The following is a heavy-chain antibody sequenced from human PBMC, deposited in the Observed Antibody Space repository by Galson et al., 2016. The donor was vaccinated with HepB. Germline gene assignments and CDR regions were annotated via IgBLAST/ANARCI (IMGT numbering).Heavy chain of an antibody. V-gene: IGHV1-46*01. CDR2: INPSGGKT. Sequence: SVKVSCKAFGYTFRTYYMHWVRQAPGQGLEWMGIINPSGGKTKYAQRFQGRVTMTSDTSTNTLYMELSSRRADDTAVYYCARGTGKLTTVTTVTSLWYFDRWGRGTLVTVSS. D-gene: IGHD4-17*01. CDR1: GYTFRTYY. CDR3: ARGTGKLTTVTTVTSLWYFDR. J-gene: IGHJ2*01.